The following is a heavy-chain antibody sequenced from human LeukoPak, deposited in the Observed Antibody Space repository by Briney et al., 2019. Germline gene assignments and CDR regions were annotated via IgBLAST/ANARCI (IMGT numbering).Heavy chain of an antibody. J-gene: IGHJ3*02. CDR2: IYPGDSDT. D-gene: IGHD6-13*01. CDR3: ARRQYSSSWSSDAFDI. CDR1: GYSFTSYW. V-gene: IGHV5-51*03. Sequence: KPGESLKISCKGSGYSFTSYWIGWVRQMPGEGLEWMGIIYPGDSDTRYSPSFQGQVTISADKSISTAYLQWSSLKASDTAMYYCARRQYSSSWSSDAFDIWGQGTMVTVSS.